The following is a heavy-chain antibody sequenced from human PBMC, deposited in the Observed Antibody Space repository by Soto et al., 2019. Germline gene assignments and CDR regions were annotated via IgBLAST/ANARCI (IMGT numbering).Heavy chain of an antibody. CDR2: IIPILGIA. CDR3: ARDEKYSSVDY. J-gene: IGHJ4*02. V-gene: IGHV1-69*04. D-gene: IGHD5-12*01. CDR1: GGTFSSYT. Sequence: SVKVSCKASGGTFSSYTISWVRQAPGQGLEWMGRIIPILGIANYAQKFQGRVTITADKSTSTAYMELSSLRSEDTAVYYCARDEKYSSVDYWGQGTLVTVSS.